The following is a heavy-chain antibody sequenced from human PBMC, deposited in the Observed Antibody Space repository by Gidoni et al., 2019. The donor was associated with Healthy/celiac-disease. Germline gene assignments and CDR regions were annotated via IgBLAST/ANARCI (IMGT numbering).Heavy chain of an antibody. J-gene: IGHJ3*02. CDR1: GYRFSSYW. Sequence: EVQLVQSGAEVKKPGESLKISCKSSGYRFSSYWIGWVRQMPGKGLEWMGIIYPGDADTSYSPSFQGQVTISADKSISTVYLQWSSLKASDTAMYYCARRLSDALDIWGQGTMVTVSS. D-gene: IGHD5-12*01. CDR2: IYPGDADT. CDR3: ARRLSDALDI. V-gene: IGHV5-51*01.